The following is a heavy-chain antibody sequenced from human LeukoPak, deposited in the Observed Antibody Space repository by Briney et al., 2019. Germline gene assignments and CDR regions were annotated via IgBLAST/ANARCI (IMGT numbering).Heavy chain of an antibody. CDR3: ARQGYAGNSGYFDY. Sequence: SEILSLTCTVSGVSTASYYWSWVRQPAGKGLEWIGRIYIDGTTIYNPSLRSRVALSVDTSRTQFSLRLSSVTAADTAVYYCARQGYAGNSGYFDYWGQGTLVTVSS. D-gene: IGHD4-23*01. CDR2: IYIDGTT. J-gene: IGHJ4*02. V-gene: IGHV4-4*07. CDR1: GVSTASYY.